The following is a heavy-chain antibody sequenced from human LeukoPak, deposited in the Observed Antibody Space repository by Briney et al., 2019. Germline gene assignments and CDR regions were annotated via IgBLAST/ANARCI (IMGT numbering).Heavy chain of an antibody. D-gene: IGHD2-15*01. V-gene: IGHV1-24*01. CDR1: GYTLTEIS. J-gene: IGHJ4*02. CDR3: ATGGGGNFDY. CDR2: FDPEDGER. Sequence: VASVKASCKVSGYTLTEISMHWVRQAPGKGLEWMGGFDPEDGERIYAQKFQGRVTMTEDTSTDTAYMELSSLRSEDTAVYYCATGGGGNFDYWGQGTLVTVS.